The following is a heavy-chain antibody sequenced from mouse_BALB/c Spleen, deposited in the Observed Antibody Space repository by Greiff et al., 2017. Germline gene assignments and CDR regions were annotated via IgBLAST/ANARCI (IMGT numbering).Heavy chain of an antibody. J-gene: IGHJ3*01. CDR3: ASRFAY. Sequence: EVQLQQSGPGLVKPSQSLSLTCTVTGYSITSDYAWNWIRQFPGNKLEWMGYISYSGSTSYNPSLKSRISITRDTSKNQFFLQLNSVTTEDTATYYCASRFAYWGQGTLVTVSA. CDR2: ISYSGST. V-gene: IGHV3-2*02. CDR1: GYSITSDYA.